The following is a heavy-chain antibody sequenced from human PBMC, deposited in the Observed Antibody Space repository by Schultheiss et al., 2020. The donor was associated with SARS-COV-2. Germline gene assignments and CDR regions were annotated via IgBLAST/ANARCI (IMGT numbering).Heavy chain of an antibody. J-gene: IGHJ4*02. CDR3: AKDLYMDIVATPFDY. D-gene: IGHD5-12*01. V-gene: IGHV3-30*18. Sequence: GGSLRLSCAASGFTFSSYGMHWVRQAPGKGLEWVAVISYDGSNKYYADSVKGRFTISRDNSKNTLYLQMNSLRAEDTAVYYCAKDLYMDIVATPFDYWGQGTLVTVSS. CDR2: ISYDGSNK. CDR1: GFTFSSYG.